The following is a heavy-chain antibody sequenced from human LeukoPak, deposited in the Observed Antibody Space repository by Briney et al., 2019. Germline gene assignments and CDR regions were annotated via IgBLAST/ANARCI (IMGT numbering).Heavy chain of an antibody. Sequence: SETLSLTCAVYGGSFSGYYWSWIRQPPGKGLEWIGEINHSGSTNYNPSLKNRVTISVDTSKNQFSLKLSSVSAADTAVYYCVYSSGWYYFDYWGQGTLVTVSS. V-gene: IGHV4-34*01. J-gene: IGHJ4*02. CDR2: INHSGST. CDR1: GGSFSGYY. CDR3: VYSSGWYYFDY. D-gene: IGHD6-19*01.